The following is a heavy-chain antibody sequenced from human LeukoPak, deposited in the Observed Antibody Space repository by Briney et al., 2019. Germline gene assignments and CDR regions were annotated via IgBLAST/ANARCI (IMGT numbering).Heavy chain of an antibody. V-gene: IGHV4-4*02. CDR2: IYHSGST. Sequence: SETLSLTCAVSGGSISSSNWWSWVRQPPGKGLEWIGEIYHSGSTNYNPSLKSRVTISVDKSKNQFSLKLSSVTAADTAVYYRASRAGYGDYVRYYYYGMDVWGQGTTVTVSS. CDR3: ASRAGYGDYVRYYYYGMDV. J-gene: IGHJ6*02. D-gene: IGHD4-17*01. CDR1: GGSISSSNW.